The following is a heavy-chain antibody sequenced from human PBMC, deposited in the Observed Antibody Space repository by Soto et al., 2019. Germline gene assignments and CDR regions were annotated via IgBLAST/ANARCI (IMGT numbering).Heavy chain of an antibody. J-gene: IGHJ4*02. D-gene: IGHD2-2*01. CDR3: AKGSASSRPYYFDY. V-gene: IGHV3-23*01. CDR1: GFTFSSYA. CDR2: ITDSGGDT. Sequence: EVQLLESGGDLGQPGGSLRLSCAASGFTFSSYAMSWVRQAPGKGLEWVSAITDSGGDTYHADSVKGRFTISRDNTKNPLYLQMNSLRAEDTAVYYCAKGSASSRPYYFDYWGQGTLVTVSS.